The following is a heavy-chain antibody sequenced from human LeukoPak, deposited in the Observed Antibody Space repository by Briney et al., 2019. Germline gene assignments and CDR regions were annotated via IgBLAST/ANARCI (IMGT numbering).Heavy chain of an antibody. CDR3: ARGAYYYDSSGHYPMFEY. CDR2: INTNSGGT. Sequence: ASVKVSCKASGNTFTGYNMHWVRQAPGQGHEWMGWINTNSGGTNSAQKFQGRVTIPRDTSISTVYMELSRLRSDDTAVYYCARGAYYYDSSGHYPMFEYWGQGTLVTVPS. J-gene: IGHJ4*02. D-gene: IGHD3-22*01. CDR1: GNTFTGYN. V-gene: IGHV1-2*02.